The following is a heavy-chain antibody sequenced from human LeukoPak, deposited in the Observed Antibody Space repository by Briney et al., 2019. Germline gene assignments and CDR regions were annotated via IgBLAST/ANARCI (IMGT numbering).Heavy chain of an antibody. Sequence: GGSLRLSCAASGMTFSNHWMHWVRQAPGKGLVWVSLIKADGRTTIYADSVKGRFTISRDNSKSTLYLQMNSPRAEDTAIYYCTTGPSYGYEWWGQGTVVTVSS. D-gene: IGHD3-16*01. CDR3: TTGPSYGYEW. V-gene: IGHV3-74*01. J-gene: IGHJ4*02. CDR2: IKADGRTT. CDR1: GMTFSNHW.